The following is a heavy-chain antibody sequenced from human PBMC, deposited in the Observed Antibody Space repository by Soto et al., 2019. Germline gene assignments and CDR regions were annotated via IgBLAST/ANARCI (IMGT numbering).Heavy chain of an antibody. CDR1: GVTFTISA. Sequence: PAKISSESSGVTFTISAIAGLRKARGQRLEWIGWIVVGSGNTNYAQKFQERVTITRDMSTSTAYMELSSVTAADTAVYYCASSNSNYALFDYWGQGTLVTVSS. D-gene: IGHD4-4*01. CDR3: ASSNSNYALFDY. CDR2: IVVGSGNT. J-gene: IGHJ4*02. V-gene: IGHV1-58*02.